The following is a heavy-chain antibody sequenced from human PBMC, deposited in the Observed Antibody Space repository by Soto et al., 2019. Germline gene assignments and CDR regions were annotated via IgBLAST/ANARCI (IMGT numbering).Heavy chain of an antibody. D-gene: IGHD2-15*01. V-gene: IGHV1-69*02. Sequence: PVKVSRKASVYTFSSYPISRVILTPGKGLEWMGRIIPILGIANYAQKFQGRVTITADKSTSTAYMELSSLRSEDTAVYYCSRLPQIRVSVVVVGSHEWGQGTLVTVSS. J-gene: IGHJ4*02. CDR3: SRLPQIRVSVVVVGSHE. CDR2: IIPILGIA. CDR1: VYTFSSYP.